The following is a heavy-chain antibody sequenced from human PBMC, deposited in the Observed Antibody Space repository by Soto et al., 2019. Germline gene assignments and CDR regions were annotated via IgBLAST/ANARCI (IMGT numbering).Heavy chain of an antibody. D-gene: IGHD2-15*01. J-gene: IGHJ4*02. CDR2: ISYDGSNK. Sequence: QVQLVESGGGVVQPGRSLRLSCAASGFTFSSYGMHWVRQAPGKGLEWVAVISYDGSNKYYADSVKGRFTISRDNSKNTLYLQMNSLRAEDTAVYYCAKVSVVAAFYSHFDYLGQGTLVTVSS. CDR3: AKVSVVAAFYSHFDY. CDR1: GFTFSSYG. V-gene: IGHV3-30*18.